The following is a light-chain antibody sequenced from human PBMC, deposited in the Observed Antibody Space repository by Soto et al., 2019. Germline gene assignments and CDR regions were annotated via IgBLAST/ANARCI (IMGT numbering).Light chain of an antibody. CDR3: SSYTSSNTYV. Sequence: QSALTQPASVSGSPGQSIAISCTGTSSDVGGYNYVSWYQHHPGKVPQIMIYDVSSRPSGVSDRFSGSKSGNTASLTISGLQAEDEADFYRSSYTSSNTYVFGTGTKLTVL. CDR2: DVS. J-gene: IGLJ1*01. CDR1: SSDVGGYNY. V-gene: IGLV2-14*03.